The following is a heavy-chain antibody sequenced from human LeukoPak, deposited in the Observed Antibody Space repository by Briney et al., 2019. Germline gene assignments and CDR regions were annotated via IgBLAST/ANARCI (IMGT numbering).Heavy chain of an antibody. CDR1: GFTFSNYD. V-gene: IGHV3-13*01. D-gene: IGHD3-10*01. Sequence: GGSLRLSCAASGFTFSNYDMEWVRQPTGRPLEWVSHIGTGGDTYYPRSVKGRFTISRDNSKNTLYLQMNSLRAEDTAVYYCAKDPVAYYYGSGNFDYWGQGTLVTVSS. J-gene: IGHJ4*02. CDR3: AKDPVAYYYGSGNFDY. CDR2: IGTGGDT.